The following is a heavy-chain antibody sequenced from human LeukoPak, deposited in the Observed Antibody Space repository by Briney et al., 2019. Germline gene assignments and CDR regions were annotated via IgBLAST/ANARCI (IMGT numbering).Heavy chain of an antibody. J-gene: IGHJ3*02. CDR2: INPDRGGT. V-gene: IGHV1-2*06. CDR3: ARGPYDYVWGNYRYTRDAFDI. D-gene: IGHD3-16*02. Sequence: GASVKVSCTASGYTFTAYYMHWGRQAPGQGDERMGRINPDRGGTNYAQKFQGRVTMSRDKFISTAYMQLTTLRSDDTAVYYCARGPYDYVWGNYRYTRDAFDIWGHGTVVTVSS. CDR1: GYTFTAYY.